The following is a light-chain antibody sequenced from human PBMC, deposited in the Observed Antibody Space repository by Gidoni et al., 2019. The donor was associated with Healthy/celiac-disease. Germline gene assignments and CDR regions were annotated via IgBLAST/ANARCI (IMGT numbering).Light chain of an antibody. CDR1: QSVSSY. Sequence: EIVLTQSPATLSLSPGERATLSCRASQSVSSYLAWYQQKPGQAPRLLSYDASRFSGSGSGTDFTLTISSLEPEDFAVYYCQQRSNWPLTFGGGTKVEIK. J-gene: IGKJ4*01. CDR3: QQRSNWPLT. V-gene: IGKV3-11*01. CDR2: DAS.